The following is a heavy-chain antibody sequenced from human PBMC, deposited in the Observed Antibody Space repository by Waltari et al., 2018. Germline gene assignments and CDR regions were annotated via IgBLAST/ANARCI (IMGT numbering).Heavy chain of an antibody. J-gene: IGHJ1*01. D-gene: IGHD3-22*01. CDR3: AKAHFYDTTGYIEH. CDR1: GFIFNYSA. V-gene: IGHV3-23*01. Sequence: EVQVLESGGGLVQPGGSLRLTCAASGFIFNYSAINWGRQGPGKGLEWVSGINGYGDKTYYTDSVKGRFTLSRDNSRNTFSLQMNSLRAEDTAVYYCAKAHFYDTTGYIEHWGQGTLVTVSS. CDR2: INGYGDKT.